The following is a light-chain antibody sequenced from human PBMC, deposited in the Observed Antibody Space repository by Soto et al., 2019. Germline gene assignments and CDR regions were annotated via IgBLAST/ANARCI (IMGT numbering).Light chain of an antibody. CDR2: EVT. CDR1: SSDVGAYDY. V-gene: IGLV2-8*01. Sequence: QSALTQPPSASGSPGQSVTISCTGTSSDVGAYDYVSWYQQHPGEAPKLMIYEVTKRPSGVPVRFSGSKSGNTASLTVSGLQTEDEADYYCSSFANSNNFVFGTGTKVTVL. J-gene: IGLJ1*01. CDR3: SSFANSNNFV.